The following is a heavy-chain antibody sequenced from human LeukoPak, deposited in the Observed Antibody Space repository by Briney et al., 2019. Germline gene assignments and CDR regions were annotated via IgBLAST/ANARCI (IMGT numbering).Heavy chain of an antibody. CDR1: GYSFLYYW. J-gene: IGHJ6*02. CDR3: GMDV. V-gene: IGHV5-51*01. CDR2: IFPHDSDI. Sequence: GVSLQISSQGSGYSFLYYWIGWARPMPGKGPEWMGIIFPHDSDIKYSPSFQGQVAFSVDKSISTAYVQWSSLKASDTAIYYYGMDVWGQGTTVTVSS.